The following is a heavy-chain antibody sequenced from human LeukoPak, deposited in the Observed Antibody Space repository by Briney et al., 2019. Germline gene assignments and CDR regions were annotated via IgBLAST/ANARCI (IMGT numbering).Heavy chain of an antibody. Sequence: SQTLSLTCTVSGGSISSGGYYWSWIRQPPGKGLEWIGYIYHSGSTYYNPSLKSRVTISVDRSKNQFSLKLSSVTAADTAVYCCARDPGVDAFDIWGQGTMVTVSS. V-gene: IGHV4-30-2*01. CDR1: GGSISSGGYY. CDR3: ARDPGVDAFDI. D-gene: IGHD1-14*01. J-gene: IGHJ3*02. CDR2: IYHSGST.